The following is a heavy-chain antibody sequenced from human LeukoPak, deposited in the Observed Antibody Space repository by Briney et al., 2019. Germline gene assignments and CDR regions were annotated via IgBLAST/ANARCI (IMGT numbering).Heavy chain of an antibody. CDR2: IIPIFGTA. V-gene: IGHV1-69*13. J-gene: IGHJ3*02. D-gene: IGHD2-15*01. Sequence: SVKVSCKASGGTFSSYAISWVRQAPGQGLEWMGGIIPIFGTANYAQKFQGRVTITADESTSTAYMELSSLRSEDTAVYYCARGVLGYCSGGSCRGTAFDIWGQGTMVTVSS. CDR3: ARGVLGYCSGGSCRGTAFDI. CDR1: GGTFSSYA.